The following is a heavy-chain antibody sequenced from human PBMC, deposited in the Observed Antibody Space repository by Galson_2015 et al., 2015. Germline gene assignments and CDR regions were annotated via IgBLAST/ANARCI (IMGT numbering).Heavy chain of an antibody. Sequence: SVKVSCKASGYTFTSYSINWARQAPGQRLEWMGWINAGNGDTKYSQNFQGRVTITRDTSERTAYMELSSLRSEDKAVYYCARGLGMGRHYGDDTFDIWGQGTMGPVSS. CDR1: GYTFTSYS. V-gene: IGHV1-3*01. CDR2: INAGNGDT. J-gene: IGHJ3*02. CDR3: ARGLGMGRHYGDDTFDI. D-gene: IGHD4-17*01.